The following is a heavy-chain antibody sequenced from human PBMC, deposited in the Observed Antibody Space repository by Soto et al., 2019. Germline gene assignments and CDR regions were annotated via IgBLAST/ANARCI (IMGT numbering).Heavy chain of an antibody. CDR1: GFTFSNAW. V-gene: IGHV3-15*01. CDR2: IRSKTDGGTA. CDR3: TTEGRD. J-gene: IGHJ4*02. Sequence: EVHLVESGGGLVKPGGSLTLSCAASGFTFSNAWMSWVRQAPGKGLEWVGRIRSKTDGGTADYTAPVKGRFIISRDDSKNPVSLQMNRLKTGDPGLYYCTTEGRDWGQGTLVTVSS.